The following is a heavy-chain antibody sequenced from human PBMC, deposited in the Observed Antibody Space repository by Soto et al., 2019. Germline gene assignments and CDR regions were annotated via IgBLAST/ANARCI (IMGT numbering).Heavy chain of an antibody. CDR2: INPKTAAT. CDR1: GYSFSDYF. V-gene: IGHV1-2*02. CDR3: ARIKWGLNYYNGMDV. J-gene: IGHJ6*02. Sequence: EASVKVSCKPSGYSFSDYFIQWVRQAPGQGLEWVAWINPKTAATNYAKKFQGRVSLTWDTSSTTAYMELTRLRPDDTAVYYCARIKWGLNYYNGMDVWGQGXTVTVYS. D-gene: IGHD1-26*01.